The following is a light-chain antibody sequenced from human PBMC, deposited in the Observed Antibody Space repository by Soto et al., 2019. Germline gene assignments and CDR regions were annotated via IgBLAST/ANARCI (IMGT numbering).Light chain of an antibody. CDR3: QQYGSSPPAIT. V-gene: IGKV3-20*01. Sequence: EIVLTQSPGTLSLSPGERATLSCRASQSVSSRYLAWYQQKPGQAPRLLIYDVSSRATGIPDRLSGSGSGTDFTLTISRLEPEDFAVYYCQQYGSSPPAITFGQGTRLEIK. CDR2: DVS. CDR1: QSVSSRY. J-gene: IGKJ5*01.